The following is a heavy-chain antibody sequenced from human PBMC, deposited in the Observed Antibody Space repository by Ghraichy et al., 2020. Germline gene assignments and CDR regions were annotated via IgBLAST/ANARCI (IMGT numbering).Heavy chain of an antibody. CDR2: ISYDGSNK. CDR3: AREGSGAWFGASNWYFDL. V-gene: IGHV3-30*04. Sequence: GGSLRLSCAASGFTFSSYAMHWVRQAPGKGLEWVAVISYDGSNKYYADSVKGRFTISRDNSKNTLYLQMNSLRAEDTAVYYCAREGSGAWFGASNWYFDLWGRGTLVTVSS. CDR1: GFTFSSYA. J-gene: IGHJ2*01. D-gene: IGHD3-10*01.